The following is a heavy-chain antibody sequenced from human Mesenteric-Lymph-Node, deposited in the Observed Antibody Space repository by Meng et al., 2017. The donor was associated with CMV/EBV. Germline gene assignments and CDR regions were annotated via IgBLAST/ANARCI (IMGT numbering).Heavy chain of an antibody. V-gene: IGHV3-11*01. CDR2: IGHRGSGDTI. D-gene: IGHD6-13*01. CDR1: FSDYY. CDR3: ARGQGDSSSWYGPGHFQH. Sequence: FSDYYITWIRQAPGRGVEWLSYIGHRGSGDTIYYADSVKGRFIISRDNAKNSLYLQMHNLRAEDTAVYFCARGQGDSSSWYGPGHFQHWGQGALVTVSS. J-gene: IGHJ1*01.